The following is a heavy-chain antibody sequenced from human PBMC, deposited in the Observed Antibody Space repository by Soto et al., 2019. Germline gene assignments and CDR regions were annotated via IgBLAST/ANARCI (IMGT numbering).Heavy chain of an antibody. CDR1: GYTFPDYH. CDR3: VRNSCFFGTDY. V-gene: IGHV1-46*03. D-gene: IGHD3-3*01. CDR2: INPGGGST. J-gene: IGHJ4*02. Sequence: QVQLVQSGAEVKKPGASVKVSCKASGYTFPDYHIHWVRQAPGQGLEWIGKINPGGGSTSYAQKFQGRVTGTRDTSTSTVDVELSSLRSEDTAVYYCVRNSCFFGTDYWGQGTLVTVSS.